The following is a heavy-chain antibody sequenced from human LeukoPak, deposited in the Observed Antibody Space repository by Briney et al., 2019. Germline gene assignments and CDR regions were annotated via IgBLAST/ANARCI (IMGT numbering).Heavy chain of an antibody. CDR3: ARDRRDDYVWGSYRDYYFDY. D-gene: IGHD3-16*02. Sequence: ASVKVPCKASGYTFTSYYMHWVRQAPGQGLEWMGIINPSGGSTSYAQKFQGRVTMTRDTSTSTVYMELSSLRPEDTAVYYCARDRRDDYVWGSYRDYYFDYWGQGTLVTVSS. CDR2: INPSGGST. V-gene: IGHV1-46*01. CDR1: GYTFTSYY. J-gene: IGHJ4*02.